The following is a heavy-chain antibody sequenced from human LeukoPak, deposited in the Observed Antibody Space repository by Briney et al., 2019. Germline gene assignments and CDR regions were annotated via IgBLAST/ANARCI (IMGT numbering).Heavy chain of an antibody. D-gene: IGHD3-3*01. CDR1: GFTFNDYW. Sequence: GGSLRLSCTTSGFTFNDYWMTWVRQTPGKGLEWLGNINEDGSATNYVDSVKGRFTISRDNAVNSLYLQMNSLRAEDTAMYYCARDSRMNYYASWGRGTLVPVSS. CDR3: ARDSRMNYYAS. CDR2: INEDGSAT. J-gene: IGHJ5*02. V-gene: IGHV3-7*01.